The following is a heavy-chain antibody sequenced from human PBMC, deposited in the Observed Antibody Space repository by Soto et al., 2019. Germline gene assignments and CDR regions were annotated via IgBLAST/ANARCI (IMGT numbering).Heavy chain of an antibody. D-gene: IGHD4-17*01. V-gene: IGHV1-46*01. CDR2: INPRDGSR. CDR1: GNTFTGYY. Sequence: QVQLVQSGAEVKKPGASVKVSCKASGNTFTGYYMHWVRQAPGQGLEWMGIINPRDGSRTYAQKCQGRVTITRDTATGTGHKELSSPRSEDTAMYYCTYYGDYSYGVDVWGQGTTVTVSS. J-gene: IGHJ6*02. CDR3: TYYGDYSYGVDV.